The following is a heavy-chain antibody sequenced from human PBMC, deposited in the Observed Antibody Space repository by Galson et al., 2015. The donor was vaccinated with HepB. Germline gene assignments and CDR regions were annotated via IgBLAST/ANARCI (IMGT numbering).Heavy chain of an antibody. CDR3: AKVFPEKTDGWYWQALYYFDS. D-gene: IGHD6-19*01. V-gene: IGHV3-23*01. CDR1: GFPFSYYA. Sequence: SLRLSCAASGFPFSYYAMTWVRQAPGKGLEWVSAITPSGDNTYSADSLKGRFSISRDNSKNTVFLQMNSLRADDTAIYFCAKVFPEKTDGWYWQALYYFDSWGHGTWVTVSS. J-gene: IGHJ4*01. CDR2: ITPSGDNT.